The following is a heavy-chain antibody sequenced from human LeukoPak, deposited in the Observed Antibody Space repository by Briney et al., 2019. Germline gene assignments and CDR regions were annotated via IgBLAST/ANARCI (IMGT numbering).Heavy chain of an antibody. Sequence: PGGSLRLSCTASGFTFRTHTMNWVRQAPGKGLEWVSSISSSSSYRYYADSVKGRFTISRDNAKNSLYLQMNSLRAEDTAVYYCARASAVAGTRHYWGQGTLVTVSS. CDR2: ISSSSSYR. D-gene: IGHD6-19*01. J-gene: IGHJ4*02. CDR3: ARASAVAGTRHY. V-gene: IGHV3-21*01. CDR1: GFTFRTHT.